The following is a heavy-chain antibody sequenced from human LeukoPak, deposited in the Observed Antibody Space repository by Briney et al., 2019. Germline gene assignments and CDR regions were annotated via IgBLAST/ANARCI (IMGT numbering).Heavy chain of an antibody. D-gene: IGHD2-2*01. J-gene: IGHJ4*02. Sequence: GGSLRLSCAASGFTPSAYDMHWVRQIAGGGLEWVSTSGTVGDTFYSDSVKGRFTTSRENAKNSVHLQMNSLRVEDSAIYFCVRAAMPYIINGRRFDYWGQGTLVTVSS. V-gene: IGHV3-13*04. CDR3: VRAAMPYIINGRRFDY. CDR1: GFTPSAYD. CDR2: SGTVGDT.